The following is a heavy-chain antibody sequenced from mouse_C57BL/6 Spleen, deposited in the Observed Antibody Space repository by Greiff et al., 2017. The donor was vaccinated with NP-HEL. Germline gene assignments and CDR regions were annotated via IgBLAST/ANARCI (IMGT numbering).Heavy chain of an antibody. D-gene: IGHD2-3*01. CDR3: ARSAYDGRAMDY. Sequence: VKLMESGAELVKPGASVKISCKASGYAFSSYWMNWVKQRPGKGLEWIGQIYPGDGDTNYNGKFKGKATLTADKSSSTAYMQLSSLTSEDSAVYFCARSAYDGRAMDYWGQGTSVTVSS. V-gene: IGHV1-80*01. CDR2: IYPGDGDT. J-gene: IGHJ4*01. CDR1: GYAFSSYW.